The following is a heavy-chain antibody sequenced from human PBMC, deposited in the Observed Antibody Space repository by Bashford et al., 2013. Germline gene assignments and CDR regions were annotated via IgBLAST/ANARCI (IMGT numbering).Heavy chain of an antibody. J-gene: IGHJ4*02. CDR1: GYTFTTYG. V-gene: IGHV1-18*01. CDR2: ISAYDGNT. CDR3: ARALKRGTTAVLSGTSTLDY. Sequence: ASVKVSCKASGYTFTTYGITWVRQAPGQGLQWMGWISAYDGNTNYAQKIQDRVTMTTDTSTNTAYMELRNLRSDDTAVYYCARALKRGTTAVLSGTSTLDYWGQGTLVTVS. D-gene: IGHD1-7*01.